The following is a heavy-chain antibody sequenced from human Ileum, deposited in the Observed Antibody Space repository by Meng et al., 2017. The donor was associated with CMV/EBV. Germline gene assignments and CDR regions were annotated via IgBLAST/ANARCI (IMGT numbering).Heavy chain of an antibody. CDR2: MFHSGST. CDR3: AREGSITGTTAVLDP. J-gene: IGHJ5*02. Sequence: SGGSLSSGGYSWSWIRQPPGKGLEWIGYMFHSGSTYYNPSLKSRVSISIDRSKNQFSLKLTSVTAADTAVYYCAREGSITGTTAVLDPWGQGTLVTVSS. CDR1: GGSLSSGGYS. D-gene: IGHD1-20*01. V-gene: IGHV4-30-2*01.